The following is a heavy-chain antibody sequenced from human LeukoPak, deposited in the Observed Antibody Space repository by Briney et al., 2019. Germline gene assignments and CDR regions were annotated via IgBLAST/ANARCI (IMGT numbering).Heavy chain of an antibody. V-gene: IGHV3-66*01. D-gene: IGHD2-2*01. CDR3: ARLVVPAAMEVVGWFDP. Sequence: GGSLRLSCAASGFTVSSNYMSWVRQAPGKGLEWVSVIYSGGSTYYADSVKGRFTISRDNSKNTLYLQMNSLRAEDTAVYYCARLVVPAAMEVVGWFDPCGQGTLVTVSS. J-gene: IGHJ5*02. CDR1: GFTVSSNY. CDR2: IYSGGST.